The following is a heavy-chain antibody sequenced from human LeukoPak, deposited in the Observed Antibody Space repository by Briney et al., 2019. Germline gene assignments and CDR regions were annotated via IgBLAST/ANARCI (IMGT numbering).Heavy chain of an antibody. J-gene: IGHJ4*02. V-gene: IGHV4-4*02. D-gene: IGHD5-12*01. CDR3: ARGTNGYSGYVFEY. CDR2: IYHSGNT. Sequence: ASETLSLTCTVSGGSINNGGYYWSWVRQPPGTGLEWIGEIYHSGNTNYNPSLKSRATISVDKSKNQFSLQLSSVTAADTAVYYCARGTNGYSGYVFEYWGQGTLVTVSS. CDR1: GGSINNGGYY.